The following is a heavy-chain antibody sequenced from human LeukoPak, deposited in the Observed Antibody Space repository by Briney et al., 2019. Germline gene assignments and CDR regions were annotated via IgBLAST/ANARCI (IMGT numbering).Heavy chain of an antibody. J-gene: IGHJ4*02. CDR3: ARWRTTYLDY. D-gene: IGHD1/OR15-1a*01. CDR1: GYTFTNYY. CDR2: INPSGGST. V-gene: IGHV1-46*01. Sequence: GASVKVSCKASGYTFTNYYIHWVRQAPGQGLEWMGIINPSGGSTNYAQKFQGRVTMTTDTSTTTVYMEVSSLRSEDTAVYYCARWRTTYLDYWGQGTLVTVSS.